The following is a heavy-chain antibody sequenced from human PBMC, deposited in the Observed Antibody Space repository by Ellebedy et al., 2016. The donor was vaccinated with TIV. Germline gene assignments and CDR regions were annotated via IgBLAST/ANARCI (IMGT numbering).Heavy chain of an antibody. V-gene: IGHV4-4*07. CDR3: ARGRHPSPMVDY. D-gene: IGHD4/OR15-4a*01. CDR1: GGSISSYY. Sequence: SETLSLXXTVSGGSISSYYWSWIRQPAGKGLEWIGRIYTSGSTNYNPSLKSRVTISVDTSKNQFSLKLSSVTAADRAVYYCARGRHPSPMVDYWGQGTLVTVSS. CDR2: IYTSGST. J-gene: IGHJ4*02.